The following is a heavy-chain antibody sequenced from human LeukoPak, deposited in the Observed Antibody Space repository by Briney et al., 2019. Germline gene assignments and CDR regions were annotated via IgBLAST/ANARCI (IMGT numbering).Heavy chain of an antibody. CDR1: GGTFSSYA. CDR3: TRHLSAAATDY. J-gene: IGHJ4*02. D-gene: IGHD6-13*01. Sequence: SVKVSCKASGGTFSSYAISWVRQAPGQGLEWMGRIIPILGIANYAQKFQGRVTITADKSTSTAYMELSSLRSEDTAVYYCTRHLSAAATDYWGQGTLVTVSS. CDR2: IIPILGIA. V-gene: IGHV1-69*04.